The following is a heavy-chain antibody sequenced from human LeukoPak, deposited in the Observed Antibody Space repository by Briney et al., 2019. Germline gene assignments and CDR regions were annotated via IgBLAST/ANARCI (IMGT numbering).Heavy chain of an antibody. CDR2: ISGSGGST. CDR3: AKNLYYYDSSGLNY. D-gene: IGHD3-22*01. J-gene: IGHJ4*02. V-gene: IGHV3-23*01. Sequence: GGSLRLSCAASGFTFSSYAMSWVRQAPGKGLEWVSAISGSGGSTYYADSVKGRFTISRDNSKNTLYLQMNSLRAEDTAVYYCAKNLYYYDSSGLNYWGQGTLVTVSS. CDR1: GFTFSSYA.